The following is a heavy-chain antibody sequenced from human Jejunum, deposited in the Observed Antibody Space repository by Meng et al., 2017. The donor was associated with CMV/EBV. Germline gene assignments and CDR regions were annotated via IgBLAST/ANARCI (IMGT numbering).Heavy chain of an antibody. J-gene: IGHJ4*02. D-gene: IGHD2-15*01. Sequence: GQVVGSGGGVFQPGGSLGLSCVTSGFPFNIYDMHWVRQAPGKGLDWVTCIRHDGSEDFYVDSVKGRFTISRDNSKNTLYLQMNSLRVDDSALYYCTKGGFDSWGQGTLVTVSS. CDR1: GFPFNIYD. V-gene: IGHV3-30*02. CDR2: IRHDGSED. CDR3: TKGGFDS.